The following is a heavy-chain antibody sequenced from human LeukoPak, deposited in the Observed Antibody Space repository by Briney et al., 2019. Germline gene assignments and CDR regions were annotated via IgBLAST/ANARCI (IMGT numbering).Heavy chain of an antibody. V-gene: IGHV4-59*08. Sequence: SETLSLTCTVSGGSISSYYWSWIRQPPGKGLEWSGYIYYSGSANYNPSLKSRVTISVDTSKNQFSLKLSSVTAADTAVYYCARHRRPLRYCSSTSCYEGAFDIWGQGTMVTVSS. CDR1: GGSISSYY. CDR3: ARHRRPLRYCSSTSCYEGAFDI. J-gene: IGHJ3*02. CDR2: IYYSGSA. D-gene: IGHD2-2*01.